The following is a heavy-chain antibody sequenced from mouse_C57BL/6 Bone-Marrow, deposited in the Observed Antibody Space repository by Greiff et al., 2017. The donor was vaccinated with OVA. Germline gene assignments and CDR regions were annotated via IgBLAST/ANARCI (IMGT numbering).Heavy chain of an antibody. Sequence: EVKLVESGGGLVKPGGSLKLSCAASGFTFSSYAMSWVRQTPEKRLEWVATISDGGSYTYYPDNVKGRFTISRDNAKNNPYLQMSHLKSEDTAMYYCARDRAITTVVATDFDYWGQGTTLTVSS. CDR3: ARDRAITTVVATDFDY. CDR1: GFTFSSYA. V-gene: IGHV5-4*01. J-gene: IGHJ2*01. D-gene: IGHD1-1*01. CDR2: ISDGGSYT.